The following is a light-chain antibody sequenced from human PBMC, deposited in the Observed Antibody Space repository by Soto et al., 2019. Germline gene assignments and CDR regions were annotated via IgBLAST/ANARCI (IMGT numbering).Light chain of an antibody. V-gene: IGKV3-11*01. CDR2: DAS. CDR1: QSVSTS. Sequence: FVLTQSPVTLALSPGERAVLSCRASQSVSTSLAWYQHKPGQAPRLFIYDASKRAPGIPARFSGSGSGTDFTLTISSLEPEDFAVYYCQVRDVWPSFGQGTKVEI. CDR3: QVRDVWPS. J-gene: IGKJ1*01.